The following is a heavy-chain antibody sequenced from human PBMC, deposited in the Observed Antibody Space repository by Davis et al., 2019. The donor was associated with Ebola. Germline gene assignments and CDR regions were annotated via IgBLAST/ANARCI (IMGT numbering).Heavy chain of an antibody. V-gene: IGHV4-59*08. CDR2: IYYSGST. D-gene: IGHD3-10*01. Sequence: PSETLSLTCTVSGGSISSYYWSWIRQPPGKGLEWIGYIYYSGSTNYNPSLKSRVTISVDTSKNQFSLKLSSVTAADTAVYYCARHAYYYGSGSYYKRGWFDPWGQGTLVTVSS. CDR1: GGSISSYY. J-gene: IGHJ5*02. CDR3: ARHAYYYGSGSYYKRGWFDP.